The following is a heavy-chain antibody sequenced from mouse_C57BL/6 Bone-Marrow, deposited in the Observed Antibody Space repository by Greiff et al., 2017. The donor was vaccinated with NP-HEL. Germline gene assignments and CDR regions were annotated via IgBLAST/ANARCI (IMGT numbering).Heavy chain of an antibody. V-gene: IGHV14-2*01. CDR1: GFNIKDYY. D-gene: IGHD1-1*01. J-gene: IGHJ1*03. CDR2: IDPEDGET. CDR3: ARALITTVVATDFDV. Sequence: EVQLKQSGAELVKPGASVKLSCTASGFNIKDYYMHWVKQRTEQGLEWIGRIDPEDGETKYAPKFQGKATITADTSSNTAYLQLSSLTSEDTAVYYCARALITTVVATDFDVWGTGTTVTVSS.